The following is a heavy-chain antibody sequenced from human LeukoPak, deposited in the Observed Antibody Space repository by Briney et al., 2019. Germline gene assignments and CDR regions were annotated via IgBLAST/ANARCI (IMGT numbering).Heavy chain of an antibody. CDR2: IFYSGST. Sequence: SETLSLTCTVSGGSISSSSYYWGWIRQPPGKGLEWIGSIFYSGSTYYNPSLKSRVTISVDTPKNQFSLKLSSVTAADTAVYYCARERYYDSSGYYYTDYYYYYMDVWGKGTTVTISS. J-gene: IGHJ6*03. CDR1: GGSISSSSYY. CDR3: ARERYYDSSGYYYTDYYYYYMDV. V-gene: IGHV4-39*07. D-gene: IGHD3-22*01.